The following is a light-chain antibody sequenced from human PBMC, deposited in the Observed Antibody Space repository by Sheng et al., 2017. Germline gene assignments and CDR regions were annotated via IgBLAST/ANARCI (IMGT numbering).Light chain of an antibody. V-gene: IGKV3-20*01. CDR2: GAS. J-gene: IGKJ1*01. Sequence: EIVLTQSPGTLSLSPGERATLSCRASQSVSSSYLAWYQQKPGQAPRLLIYGASSRATGIPDRFSGSGSGTDFTLTISSLEPEDFALYHCHQYGFAPETFGQGTKVEVK. CDR1: QSVSSSY. CDR3: HQYGFAPET.